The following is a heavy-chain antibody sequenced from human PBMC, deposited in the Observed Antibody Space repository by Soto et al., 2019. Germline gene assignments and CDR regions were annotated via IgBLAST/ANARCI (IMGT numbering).Heavy chain of an antibody. J-gene: IGHJ4*02. D-gene: IGHD4-4*01. CDR2: IYYGGST. Sequence: SETLSLTCTVSGGSVSSYYWSWIRQPPGKGLEWIGYIYYGGSTKYNPSLKSRVTMSVDTSNNQFSLKVSSVTAADTAVYYCARHSNRNYGLYYFDYWGLGALVTVSS. V-gene: IGHV4-59*08. CDR3: ARHSNRNYGLYYFDY. CDR1: GGSVSSYY.